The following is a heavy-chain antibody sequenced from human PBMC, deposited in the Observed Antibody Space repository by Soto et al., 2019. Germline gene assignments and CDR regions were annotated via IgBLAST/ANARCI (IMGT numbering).Heavy chain of an antibody. D-gene: IGHD2-15*01. V-gene: IGHV1-69*01. CDR3: ARAPLLSAETLPENYFDD. Sequence: QVQLVQSGAEVKKPGSSLKVSCKASGGTFGNSGVSWVRQAPGQGPEWRGGIIPIFDTTNYEQKFQGRVTISADASTSYMELSSLRSEDTAVYYSARAPLLSAETLPENYFDDWGQGTQVTVSS. J-gene: IGHJ4*02. CDR2: IIPIFDTT. CDR1: GGTFGNSG.